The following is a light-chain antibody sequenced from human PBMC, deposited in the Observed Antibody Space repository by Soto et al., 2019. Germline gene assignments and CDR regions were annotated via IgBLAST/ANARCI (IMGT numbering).Light chain of an antibody. J-gene: IGLJ1*01. CDR3: AAWDDSLGAYV. Sequence: QSVLTQPPSVSATPGQRVTISCSGSNSNIGTNTVNWYQQLPGTAPRLLIYTNNQRPSGVPQRFSGSKTGTSASLAIGGLQSEDGADYYCAAWDDSLGAYVFGTGTKVTVL. CDR1: NSNIGTNT. CDR2: TNN. V-gene: IGLV1-44*01.